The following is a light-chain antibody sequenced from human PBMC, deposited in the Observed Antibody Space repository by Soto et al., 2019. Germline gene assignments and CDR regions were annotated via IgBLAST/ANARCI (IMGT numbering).Light chain of an antibody. V-gene: IGKV3-20*01. J-gene: IGKJ1*01. CDR3: QQCGSSRRT. CDR1: ESVASDC. Sequence: EIVLTQSLGTLSLSPGERATLSCRASESVASDCLAWYRQRPGQAPRLLIYGASTRATGTPDRISGSGSGTDFTLTISRLEPEDFAVYYCQQCGSSRRTFGQGTRVEIK. CDR2: GAS.